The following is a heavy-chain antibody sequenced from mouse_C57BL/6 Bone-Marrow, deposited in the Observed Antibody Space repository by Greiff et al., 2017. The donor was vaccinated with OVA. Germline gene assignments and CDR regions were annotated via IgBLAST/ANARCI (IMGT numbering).Heavy chain of an antibody. D-gene: IGHD2-1*01. CDR3: ASRPIYYGNSLYAMDY. Sequence: QVQLQQPGAELVKPGASVKMSCKASGYTFTSYWITWVKQRPGQGLEWIGDIYPGSGSTNYNEKFKSKATLTVDTSSSTAYMQLSSLTSEDTAVYYGASRPIYYGNSLYAMDYWGQGTSVTVSS. V-gene: IGHV1-55*01. J-gene: IGHJ4*01. CDR1: GYTFTSYW. CDR2: IYPGSGST.